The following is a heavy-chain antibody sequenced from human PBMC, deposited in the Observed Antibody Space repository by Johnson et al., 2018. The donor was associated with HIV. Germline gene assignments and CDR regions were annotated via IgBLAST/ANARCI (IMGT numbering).Heavy chain of an antibody. CDR1: GFTFSNYG. CDR3: ARDVGSGPAFDI. J-gene: IGHJ3*02. V-gene: IGHV3-30*02. D-gene: IGHD2-15*01. CDR2: IRYDGSNK. Sequence: QVQLVESGGGVVQPGGSLRLSCEVSGFTFSNYGMHWVRQAPGKGLEWVAFIRYDGSNKYYADSVKGRFTVSRDNSKNTLYLQMNSLRAEDTAVYYCARDVGSGPAFDIWGQGTMVTVSS.